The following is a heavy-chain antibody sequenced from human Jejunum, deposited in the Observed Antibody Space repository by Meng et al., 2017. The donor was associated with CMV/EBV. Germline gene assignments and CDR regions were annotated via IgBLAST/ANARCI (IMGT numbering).Heavy chain of an antibody. D-gene: IGHD1-26*01. CDR1: FPFSNYY. Sequence: FPFSNYYMSWLRLAPGKGLEWISYIGGDGSDLFYGDSVRGRFTISRDNAKNSLYLQINSLRVEDTAVYYCVRDILRVGITYYFDYWGQGTLVTVSS. V-gene: IGHV3-11*04. CDR3: VRDILRVGITYYFDY. CDR2: IGGDGSDL. J-gene: IGHJ4*02.